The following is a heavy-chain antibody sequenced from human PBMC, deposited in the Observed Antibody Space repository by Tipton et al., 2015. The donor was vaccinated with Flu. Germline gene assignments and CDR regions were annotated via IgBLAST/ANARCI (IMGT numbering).Heavy chain of an antibody. J-gene: IGHJ4*02. V-gene: IGHV1-8*01. D-gene: IGHD3-16*01. CDR2: MNPNSGNT. Sequence: QMQLVQSGAEVKKPGASVKVSCKASGYTFRNYDINWVRQATGHGLEWMGWMNPNSGNTGYAQKFQGRVTMAGNTSISTAYMELSSLRSEDTAVYYCARGFGRARGSADFDYWGQGTLVTVSS. CDR3: ARGFGRARGSADFDY. CDR1: GYTFRNYD.